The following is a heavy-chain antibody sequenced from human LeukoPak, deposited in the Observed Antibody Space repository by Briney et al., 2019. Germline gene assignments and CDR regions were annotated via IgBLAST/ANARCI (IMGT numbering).Heavy chain of an antibody. CDR3: ASRRIIVVVTAIHFDY. CDR2: IYYSGST. D-gene: IGHD2-21*02. Sequence: SETLSLTCSVSGDSISTSSYYWGWIRQPPGKGLEWIGTIYYSGSTYYNPSLKSRVTISVDTSKNQFSLKLSSVTAADTAVYYCASRRIIVVVTAIHFDYWGQGTLVTVSS. CDR1: GDSISTSSYY. J-gene: IGHJ4*02. V-gene: IGHV4-39*07.